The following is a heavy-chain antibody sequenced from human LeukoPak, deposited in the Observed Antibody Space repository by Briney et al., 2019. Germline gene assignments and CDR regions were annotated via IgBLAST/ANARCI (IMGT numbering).Heavy chain of an antibody. J-gene: IGHJ4*02. CDR3: ARYYGDYFDY. CDR2: IYSGGST. V-gene: IGHV3-66*01. CDR1: GFTVSSNY. Sequence: GGSLRLSCAASGFTVSSNYMSWVRQAPGKGLEWVSVIYSGGSTYYADSVKGRFTISRDNSKNTLYPQMNSLRGEDTAVYYCARYYGDYFDYWGQGTLVTVSS. D-gene: IGHD4-17*01.